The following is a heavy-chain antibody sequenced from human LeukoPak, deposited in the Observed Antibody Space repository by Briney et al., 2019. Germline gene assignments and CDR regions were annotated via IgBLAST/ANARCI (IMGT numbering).Heavy chain of an antibody. J-gene: IGHJ4*02. CDR3: ARGPPPDFDY. CDR1: GGSFSSGDYS. Sequence: KPSETLSLTCTVSGGSFSSGDYSWNWIRQPAGQGLEWIGRLFSSGTTNYNPSLKSRVTLSVDTSKNQFSLKLSSVTAADTAVYYCARGPPPDFDYWGRGTLVTVSS. V-gene: IGHV4-61*02. CDR2: LFSSGTT.